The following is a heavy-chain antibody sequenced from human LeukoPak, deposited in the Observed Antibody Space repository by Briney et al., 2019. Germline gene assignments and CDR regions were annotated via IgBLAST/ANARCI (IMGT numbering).Heavy chain of an antibody. Sequence: PGRSLRLSCAASGFTFSSYGMHWVRRAPGKGLEWVAVISYDGSNKYYADSVKGRFTISRDNSKNTLYLQMNSLRAEDTAVYYCAKDRAQLDYYYYGMDVWGQGTTVTVSS. CDR2: ISYDGSNK. CDR3: AKDRAQLDYYYYGMDV. J-gene: IGHJ6*02. V-gene: IGHV3-30*18. CDR1: GFTFSSYG. D-gene: IGHD5-18*01.